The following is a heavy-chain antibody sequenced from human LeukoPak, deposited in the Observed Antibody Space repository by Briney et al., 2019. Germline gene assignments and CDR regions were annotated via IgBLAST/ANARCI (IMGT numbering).Heavy chain of an antibody. Sequence: ASVKVSCKASGYTFTGYYMHWVRQAPGQGLEWMGWMNPNSGNTGYAQKFQGRVTMTRNTSISTAYMELSSLRSEDTAVYYCARALRKVRGVTGYYYYYYMDVWGKGTTVTISS. J-gene: IGHJ6*03. D-gene: IGHD3-10*01. CDR3: ARALRKVRGVTGYYYYYYMDV. CDR1: GYTFTGYY. CDR2: MNPNSGNT. V-gene: IGHV1-8*02.